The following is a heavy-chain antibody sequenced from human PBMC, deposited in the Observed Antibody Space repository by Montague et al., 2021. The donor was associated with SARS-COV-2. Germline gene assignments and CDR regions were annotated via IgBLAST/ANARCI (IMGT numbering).Heavy chain of an antibody. CDR1: GFTFSSYD. V-gene: IGHV3-13*04. CDR3: ARGVTMVQGVISRYYYYYGMDV. J-gene: IGHJ6*02. Sequence: SLRLSCAASGFTFSSYDMHWVRQAAGKGLEWVSAIGTAGDTYYPGSVKGRFTISRENAKNSLYFQMNSLRAGDTAMYYCARGVTMVQGVISRYYYYYGMDVWGQGTTVTVSS. D-gene: IGHD3-10*01. CDR2: IGTAGDT.